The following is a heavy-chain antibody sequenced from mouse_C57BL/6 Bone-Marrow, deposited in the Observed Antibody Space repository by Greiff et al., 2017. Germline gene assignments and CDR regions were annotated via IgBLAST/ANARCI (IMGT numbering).Heavy chain of an antibody. D-gene: IGHD2-5*01. CDR2: IYPGSGST. V-gene: IGHV1-55*01. J-gene: IGHJ1*03. CDR3: ARPYYSNYWYFDV. CDR1: GYTFTSYW. Sequence: VQLQQPGAELVKPGASVKMSCKASGYTFTSYWITWVKQRPGQVLEWIGDIYPGSGSTNYNEKFKSKATLTVDTSSSPAYMQLSSLTSEDSAVYYCARPYYSNYWYFDVWGTGTTVTVSS.